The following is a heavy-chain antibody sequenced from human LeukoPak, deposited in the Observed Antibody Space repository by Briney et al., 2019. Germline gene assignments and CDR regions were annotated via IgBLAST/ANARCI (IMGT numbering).Heavy chain of an antibody. CDR1: GFTFSNYI. CDR2: IITVSRHI. D-gene: IGHD5-24*01. J-gene: IGHJ4*02. Sequence: GGSLRLSCAASGFTFSNYIMNWVRQAPGKGLELVSSIITVSRHIYYATSVKGRFTISRDDAKNSRYLQMNSLRAEEAAVYYCARDLSGDGYNKIDYWGQGTLVTVSP. V-gene: IGHV3-21*01. CDR3: ARDLSGDGYNKIDY.